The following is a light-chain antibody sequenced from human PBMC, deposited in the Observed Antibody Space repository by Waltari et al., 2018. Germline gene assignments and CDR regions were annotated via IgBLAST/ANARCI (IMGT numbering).Light chain of an antibody. V-gene: IGKV3-15*01. CDR2: GAS. CDR1: QNVTNN. J-gene: IGKJ1*01. CDR3: QHHATSRWT. Sequence: VMTQSPATLSLSPGERATLSCRASQNVTNNVAWYQQRPGQAPRVLIFGASARAADIPTRFRGSGSGTDFTLTISSLQSEDFANYYCQHHATSRWTFGQGTRVEI.